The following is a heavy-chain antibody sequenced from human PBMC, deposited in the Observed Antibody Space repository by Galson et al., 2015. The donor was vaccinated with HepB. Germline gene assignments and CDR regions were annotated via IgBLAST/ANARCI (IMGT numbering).Heavy chain of an antibody. CDR3: TPTTVTIDWFDP. Sequence: SLRLSCAASGFTFSGSAMHWVRQASGKGLEWVGRIRSKANSYATAYAASVKGRFTISRDDSKNTAYLQMNSLKTEDTAVYYCTPTTVTIDWFDPWGQGTLVTVSS. J-gene: IGHJ5*02. V-gene: IGHV3-73*01. CDR2: IRSKANSYAT. D-gene: IGHD4-17*01. CDR1: GFTFSGSA.